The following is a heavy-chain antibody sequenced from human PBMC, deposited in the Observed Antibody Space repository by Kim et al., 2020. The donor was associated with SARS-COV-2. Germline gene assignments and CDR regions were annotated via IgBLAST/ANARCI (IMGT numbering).Heavy chain of an antibody. Sequence: GGSLRLSCAASGFTFSSYAMSWVRQAPGKGLEWVSAISGSGGSTYYADSVKGRFTISRDNSKNTLYLQMNSLRAEDTAVYYCAKDPIRAYSSSWYRNDAFDIWGQGTMVTVSS. J-gene: IGHJ3*02. CDR2: ISGSGGST. V-gene: IGHV3-23*01. D-gene: IGHD6-13*01. CDR1: GFTFSSYA. CDR3: AKDPIRAYSSSWYRNDAFDI.